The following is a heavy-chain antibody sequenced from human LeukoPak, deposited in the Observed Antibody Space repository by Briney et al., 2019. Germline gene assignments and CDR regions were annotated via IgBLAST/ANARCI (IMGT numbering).Heavy chain of an antibody. J-gene: IGHJ4*02. CDR1: GGSISSYY. CDR2: IYTSGST. Sequence: KPSETLSLTCTVSGGSISSYYWSWIRQPAGKGLEWIGRIYTSGSTNYNPSLKSRVTVSVDTSKNQFSLKLSSVTAADTAVYYCARTTMVRSRGNRYYFDYWGQGTLVTVSS. CDR3: ARTTMVRSRGNRYYFDY. V-gene: IGHV4-4*07. D-gene: IGHD3-10*01.